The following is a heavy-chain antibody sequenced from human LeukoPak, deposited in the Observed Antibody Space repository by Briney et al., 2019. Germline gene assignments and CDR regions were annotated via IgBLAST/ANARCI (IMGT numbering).Heavy chain of an antibody. CDR2: IYYSGST. D-gene: IGHD4-17*01. CDR3: ATETTVTYYFDY. Sequence: PSETLSLTCTVSGGSISSGGYYWSWIRQHPGKGLEWIGYIYYSGSTYYNPSLKSRVTISVDTSKNQFSLKLSSVTAADTAVFYCATETTVTYYFDYWGQGTLVTVSS. J-gene: IGHJ4*02. CDR1: GGSISSGGYY. V-gene: IGHV4-31*03.